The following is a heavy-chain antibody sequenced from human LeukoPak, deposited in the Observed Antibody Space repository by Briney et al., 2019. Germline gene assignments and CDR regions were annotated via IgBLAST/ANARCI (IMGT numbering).Heavy chain of an antibody. J-gene: IGHJ4*02. D-gene: IGHD6-13*01. CDR2: INHSGST. V-gene: IGHV4-34*01. Sequence: SETLSLTCAVYGGSFSGYYWSWIRQPPGKGLEWIGEINHSGSTNYNPSLKSRVTISVDTSKNQFSLKLSSVTAADTAVYYCARGRWASVAAAGTGGDYWGQGTLVTVSS. CDR1: GGSFSGYY. CDR3: ARGRWASVAAAGTGGDY.